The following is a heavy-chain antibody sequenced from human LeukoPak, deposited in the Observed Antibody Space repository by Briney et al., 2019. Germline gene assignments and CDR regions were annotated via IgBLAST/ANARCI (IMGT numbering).Heavy chain of an antibody. J-gene: IGHJ4*02. CDR2: IYYSGST. D-gene: IGHD2-8*01. Sequence: SETLSLTCTVSGGSISSSSYYWGWIRQPPGKGLEWIGSIYYSGSTYYNPSLKSRVTISVDTSKNQFSLKLSSVTAADTAVYYCAREGGYCTNGVCPFDYWGQGTLVTVSS. V-gene: IGHV4-39*02. CDR1: GGSISSSSYY. CDR3: AREGGYCTNGVCPFDY.